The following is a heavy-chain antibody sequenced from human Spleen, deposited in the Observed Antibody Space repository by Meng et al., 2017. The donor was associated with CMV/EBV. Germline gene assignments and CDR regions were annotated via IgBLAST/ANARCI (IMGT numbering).Heavy chain of an antibody. D-gene: IGHD4-23*01. J-gene: IGHJ2*01. CDR1: GWSFSGYY. CDR3: ARGGGLRWSWYFDL. CDR2: TIHGGNT. V-gene: IGHV4-34*01. Sequence: YGWSFSGYYWSWIRPPPGKGLEWIGETIHGGNTDYHPSLKSRLSISLDTSNNQFSLRLKSMTAADTAVYYCARGGGLRWSWYFDLWGRGTLVTVSS.